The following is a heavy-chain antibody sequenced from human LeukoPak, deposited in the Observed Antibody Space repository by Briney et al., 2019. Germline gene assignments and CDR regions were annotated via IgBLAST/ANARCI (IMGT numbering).Heavy chain of an antibody. CDR3: ARGLLGATITSFYYYGMDV. V-gene: IGHV4-4*07. J-gene: IGHJ6*02. D-gene: IGHD1-26*01. CDR1: GGSISSYY. Sequence: PSETLSLTCTVSGGSISSYYWSWIRQPAGKGLEWIGRIYTSGSTNYNPSLKSRVTMSVDTSKNQFSLKLSSVTAADTAVYYCARGLLGATITSFYYYGMDVWGQGTTVTVSS. CDR2: IYTSGST.